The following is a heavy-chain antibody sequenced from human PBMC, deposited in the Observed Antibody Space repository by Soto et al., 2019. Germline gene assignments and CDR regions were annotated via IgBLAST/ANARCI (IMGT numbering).Heavy chain of an antibody. J-gene: IGHJ6*02. Sequence: SETLSLTCTFSGGSISSYYSSWIRQPPGKGLEWIGYIYYSGSTNYNPSLKSRVTISVGTSKNQFSLKLSSVTAADTAVYYCATGDPLLWFGEKVYYGMDVWGQGTTVTVSS. CDR1: GGSISSYY. V-gene: IGHV4-59*01. CDR3: ATGDPLLWFGEKVYYGMDV. D-gene: IGHD3-10*01. CDR2: IYYSGST.